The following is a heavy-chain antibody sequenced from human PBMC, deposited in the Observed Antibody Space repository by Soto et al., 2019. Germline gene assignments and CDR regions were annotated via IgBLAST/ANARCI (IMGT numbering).Heavy chain of an antibody. Sequence: PSETLSLTCTVSGGSISSSSYYWGWIRQPPGKGLEWIGSIYYSGSTYYNPSLKSRVTISVDTSKNQFSLKLSSVTAADTAVYYCASPAPPGSSWAPFDYWGQGTLVTVSS. D-gene: IGHD6-13*01. CDR2: IYYSGST. CDR3: ASPAPPGSSWAPFDY. CDR1: GGSISSSSYY. J-gene: IGHJ4*02. V-gene: IGHV4-39*01.